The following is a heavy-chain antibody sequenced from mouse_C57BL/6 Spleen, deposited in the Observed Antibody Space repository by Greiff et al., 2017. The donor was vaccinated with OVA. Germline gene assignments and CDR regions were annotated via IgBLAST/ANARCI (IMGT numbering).Heavy chain of an antibody. D-gene: IGHD2-3*01. CDR1: GYTFTDYE. CDR2: IDPETGGT. CDR3: TREGGGYDGYSWYFDV. Sequence: QVQLQQSGAELVRPGASVTLSCKASGYTFTDYEMHWVKQTPVHGLEWIGAIDPETGGTAYNQKFKGKAILTADKSSSTAYMELRSLTSEDSAVYYCTREGGGYDGYSWYFDVWGTGTTVTVSS. V-gene: IGHV1-15*01. J-gene: IGHJ1*03.